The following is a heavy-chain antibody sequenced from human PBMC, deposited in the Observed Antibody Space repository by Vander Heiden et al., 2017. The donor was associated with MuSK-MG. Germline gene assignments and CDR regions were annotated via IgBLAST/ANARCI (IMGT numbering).Heavy chain of an antibody. V-gene: IGHV6-1*01. J-gene: IGHJ4*02. CDR3: ARDPGSSASFDY. D-gene: IGHD1-26*01. Sequence: QVQLQQSGPGLVKPSQTLPLTCAISGDSVSTNSAAWNWIRQSPSRGLEWLGRTYYRSQWFNDYAPSVKSRITINPDTSKNRFSLQLNSVTPEDTAVYYCARDPGSSASFDYWGQGTLVTVSS. CDR1: GDSVSTNSAA. CDR2: TYYRSQWFN.